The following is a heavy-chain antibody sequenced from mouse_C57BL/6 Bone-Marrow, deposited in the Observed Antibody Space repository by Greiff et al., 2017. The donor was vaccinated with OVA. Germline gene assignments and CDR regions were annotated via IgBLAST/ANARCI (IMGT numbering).Heavy chain of an antibody. J-gene: IGHJ2*01. D-gene: IGHD1-1*01. CDR1: GYTFTSYW. V-gene: IGHV1-59*01. CDR2: IDPSDSYT. Sequence: QVQLQQPGAELVRPGTSVKLSCKASGYTFTSYWMHWVKQRPGQGLEWIGVIDPSDSYTNYNQKFKGKATLTVDTSSSTAYMQLSSLTSEDSAVYYCARGCTTVVATDYWGQGTTLTVSS. CDR3: ARGCTTVVATDY.